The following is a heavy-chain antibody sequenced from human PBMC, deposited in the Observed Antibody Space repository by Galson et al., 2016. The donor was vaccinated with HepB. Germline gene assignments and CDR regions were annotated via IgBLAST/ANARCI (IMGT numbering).Heavy chain of an antibody. CDR2: ITSGDTT. CDR3: ARSDYFGSGNYEF. D-gene: IGHD3-10*01. V-gene: IGHV3-23*01. CDR1: GFTFVNYV. J-gene: IGHJ4*02. Sequence: SLRLSCAASGFTFVNYVMNWVRQAPGKGLEWVSLITSGDTTYYADAVKGRFTIFRDNSENTLSLQMTRLRVEDTVVYFCARSDYFGSGNYEFWGQGSLVIVSS.